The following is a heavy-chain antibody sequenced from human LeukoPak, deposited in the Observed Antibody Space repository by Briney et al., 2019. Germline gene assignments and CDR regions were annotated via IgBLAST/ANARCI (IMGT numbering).Heavy chain of an antibody. Sequence: SETLSLTCTVSGGSISSYYWSWIRQPPGKGLEWIGYIYYSGSSNYNPSLKSRVTMSVDMSKKEFSLRVSSVTAADTAVYHCARTEYYFDHWGQGTLVTVSS. V-gene: IGHV4-59*01. D-gene: IGHD3-10*01. J-gene: IGHJ4*02. CDR2: IYYSGSS. CDR1: GGSISSYY. CDR3: ARTEYYFDH.